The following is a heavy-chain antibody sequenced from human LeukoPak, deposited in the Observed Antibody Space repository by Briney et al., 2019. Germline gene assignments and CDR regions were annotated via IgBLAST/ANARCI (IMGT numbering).Heavy chain of an antibody. CDR3: ARGPISGCSGGSCYPYYYYGMDV. Sequence: GGSLRLSCAASGFTFSDYYMSWIRQAPGKGLVWVSRINSDGSSTSYADSVKGRFTISRDNAKNTLYLQMNSLRAEDTAVYYCARGPISGCSGGSCYPYYYYGMDVWGQGTTVTVSS. CDR1: GFTFSDYY. V-gene: IGHV3-74*01. J-gene: IGHJ6*02. D-gene: IGHD2-15*01. CDR2: INSDGSST.